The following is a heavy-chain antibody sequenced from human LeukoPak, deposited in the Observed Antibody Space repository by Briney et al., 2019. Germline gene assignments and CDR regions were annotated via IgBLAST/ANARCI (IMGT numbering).Heavy chain of an antibody. D-gene: IGHD5-12*01. CDR1: GFTFSSYA. Sequence: GGSLRLSCAASGFTFSSYAMSWVRRAPGKGLEWVSSISNSGGRTFYTDSVKGRFTISRDNSKITLYLQMNSLRAEDTAVYYCAKSYNGYESKPDYWGQGTLVTVSS. J-gene: IGHJ4*02. CDR2: ISNSGGRT. CDR3: AKSYNGYESKPDY. V-gene: IGHV3-23*01.